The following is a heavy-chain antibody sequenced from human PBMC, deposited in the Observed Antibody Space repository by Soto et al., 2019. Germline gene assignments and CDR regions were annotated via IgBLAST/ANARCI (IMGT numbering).Heavy chain of an antibody. J-gene: IGHJ4*02. CDR2: IYYSGST. CDR1: GVSISSSSYY. CDR3: ARHYYYDY. Sequence: SETLSLTCTVSGVSISSSSYYWGWIRQPPGKGLEWIGSIYYSGSTYYNPSLKSRVTISVDTSKNQFSLKLSSVTAADTAVYYCARHYYYDYWGQGTLVTVSS. V-gene: IGHV4-39*01.